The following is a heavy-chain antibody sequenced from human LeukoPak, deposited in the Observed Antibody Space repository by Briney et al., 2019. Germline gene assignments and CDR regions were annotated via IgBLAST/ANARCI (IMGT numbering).Heavy chain of an antibody. V-gene: IGHV4-59*01. J-gene: IGHJ4*02. CDR3: ARVGYSSSGNYYNDRGAFDY. CDR2: IYHSGST. Sequence: PSETLSLTCSVSRYSISSGYYWAWIRQPPGKGLEWIGYIYHSGSTNYNPSLKSRVTISVDTSKNQFSLKLSSVTAADTAVYYCARVGYSSSGNYYNDRGAFDYWGQGTLVTVSS. D-gene: IGHD3-10*01. CDR1: RYSISSGYY.